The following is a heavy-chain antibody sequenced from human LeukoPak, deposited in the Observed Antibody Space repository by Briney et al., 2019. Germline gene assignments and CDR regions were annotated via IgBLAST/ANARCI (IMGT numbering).Heavy chain of an antibody. V-gene: IGHV3-11*01. D-gene: IGHD2/OR15-2a*01. Sequence: GGSLRLSCAASGFTFSDYYMSWIRQAPGKGLEWVSYISSSGNTIYYADSVKGRFTISRDNARNSLHLQMNSLRADDTAVYYCAKNRGATAGTFDFWGPGTLVTVSS. CDR2: ISSSGNTI. CDR1: GFTFSDYY. CDR3: AKNRGATAGTFDF. J-gene: IGHJ4*02.